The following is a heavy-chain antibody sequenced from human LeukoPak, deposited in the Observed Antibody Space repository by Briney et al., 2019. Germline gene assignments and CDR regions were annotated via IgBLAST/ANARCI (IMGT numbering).Heavy chain of an antibody. J-gene: IGHJ3*02. CDR1: GYTFTSYD. D-gene: IGHD4-17*01. CDR2: MNPNSGNT. V-gene: IGHV1-8*01. CDR3: ARALDDYGDYVDAFDI. Sequence: ASVKVSCKASGYTFTSYDINWVRQATGQGLEWMGWMNPNSGNTGYAQKFQGRVTMTRTTSIGTAYMDLSSLRSEDTAVYYCARALDDYGDYVDAFDIWGQGTMVTVSS.